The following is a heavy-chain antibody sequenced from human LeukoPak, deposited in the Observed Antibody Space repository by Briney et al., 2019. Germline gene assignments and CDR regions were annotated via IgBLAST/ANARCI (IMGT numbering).Heavy chain of an antibody. CDR1: AGSLSGDY. V-gene: IGHV4-34*01. J-gene: IGHJ2*01. Sequence: SETLSLTCAVYAGSLSGDYWSWIRQPPGKGLEWIGEIYHSGSTNYNPSLKSRVTISVDTSKNQFSLKLSSVTAADTAVYYCARTRYFDLWGRGTLVTVSS. CDR3: ARTRYFDL. CDR2: IYHSGST.